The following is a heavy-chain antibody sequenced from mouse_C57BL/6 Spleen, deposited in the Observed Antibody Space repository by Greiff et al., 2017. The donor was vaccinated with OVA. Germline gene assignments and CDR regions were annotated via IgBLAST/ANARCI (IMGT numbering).Heavy chain of an antibody. V-gene: IGHV1-54*01. CDR1: GYAFTNYL. Sequence: VQVVESGAELVRPGTSVKVSCKASGYAFTNYLIEWVKQRPGQGLEWIGVLNPGSGGTNYNEKFKGKATLTADKSSSTAYMQLSSLTSEDSAVYFCARSRDYEGAYWGQGTLVTVSA. J-gene: IGHJ3*01. CDR3: ARSRDYEGAY. D-gene: IGHD2-4*01. CDR2: LNPGSGGT.